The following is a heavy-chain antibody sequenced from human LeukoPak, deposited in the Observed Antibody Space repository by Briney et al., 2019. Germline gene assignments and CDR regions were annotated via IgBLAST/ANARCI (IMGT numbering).Heavy chain of an antibody. J-gene: IGHJ4*02. D-gene: IGHD3-10*01. V-gene: IGHV3-23*01. CDR3: AKRGVVIRVFLVGFHKEAYYFDS. CDR1: GITLSNYA. Sequence: GGSLRLSCAVSGITLSNYAMSWVRQAPGKGLEWVAGISGSGGGTHYADSVQGRFTISRDNPKNTLYLQMNSLRAEDTAVYFCAKRGVVIRVFLVGFHKEAYYFDSWGQGALVTVSS. CDR2: ISGSGGGT.